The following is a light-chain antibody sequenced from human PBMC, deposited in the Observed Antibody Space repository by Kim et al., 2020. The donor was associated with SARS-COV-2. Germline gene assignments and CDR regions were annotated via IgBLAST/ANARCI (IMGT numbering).Light chain of an antibody. Sequence: QPVLTQPPSASGTPGQRVTISCSGSSSNIGSHTVNWYQQLPGTAPKLLIYNNNQRPSGVPDRFSGSKSGTSASLAISGLQSEDEADYSCAAWDDSLTGWVFGGGTQLTVL. J-gene: IGLJ3*02. CDR3: AAWDDSLTGWV. CDR1: SSNIGSHT. V-gene: IGLV1-44*01. CDR2: NNN.